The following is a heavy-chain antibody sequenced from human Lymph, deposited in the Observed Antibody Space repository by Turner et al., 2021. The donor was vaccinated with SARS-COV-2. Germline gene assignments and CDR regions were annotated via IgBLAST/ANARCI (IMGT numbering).Heavy chain of an antibody. CDR1: GFTFSIHG. Sequence: VQRVVSGGAGAQPGRSWSLPCAAPGFTFSIHGMHWVRQAPGKGLEWVAVIWYDGSNKYYADSVKGRFTISRDNSKNTLYLQMNSLRAEDTAVYYCARVKGYNGYDLRYYYGMDVWGQGTTVTVSS. CDR3: ARVKGYNGYDLRYYYGMDV. V-gene: IGHV3-33*01. J-gene: IGHJ6*02. D-gene: IGHD5-12*01. CDR2: IWYDGSNK.